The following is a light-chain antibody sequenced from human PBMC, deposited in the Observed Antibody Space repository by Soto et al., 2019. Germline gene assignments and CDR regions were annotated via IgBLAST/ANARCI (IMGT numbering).Light chain of an antibody. CDR2: DAS. CDR3: QQRSNWPST. CDR1: QSVSSY. Sequence: EIVMTQSPASLSVSPGDGATLSCRASQSVSSYLAWYQQKPGQAPRLLIYDASNRATGIPARFSGSGSGTDFTLTISSLEPEDFAVYYCQQRSNWPSTFGGGTKVEIK. J-gene: IGKJ4*01. V-gene: IGKV3-11*01.